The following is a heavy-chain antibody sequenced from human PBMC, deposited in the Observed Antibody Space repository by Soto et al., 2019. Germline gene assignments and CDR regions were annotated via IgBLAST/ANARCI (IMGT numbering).Heavy chain of an antibody. Sequence: SETLSLTCTVSGGSISSSSYCWGWIRQPPGKGLEWIGSIYYSGSTYYNPSLKSRVTISVYTSKNQFSMKLSSVTAADTAVYYCARLGGVIAASDFDYWGQGALVTVS. V-gene: IGHV4-39*01. CDR2: IYYSGST. D-gene: IGHD2-15*01. CDR3: ARLGGVIAASDFDY. J-gene: IGHJ4*02. CDR1: GGSISSSSYC.